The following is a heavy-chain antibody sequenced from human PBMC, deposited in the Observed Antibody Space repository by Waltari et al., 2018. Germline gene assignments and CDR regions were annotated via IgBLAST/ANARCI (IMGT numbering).Heavy chain of an antibody. CDR1: GGSISSDNYY. CDR2: ISSSGSS. V-gene: IGHV4-61*02. D-gene: IGHD4-17*01. J-gene: IGHJ2*01. Sequence: QVQLQESGPGLVKPSQTLSLTCSVSGGSISSDNYYWSWIRQPAGKGLEWLGRISSSGSSSYSPSLKSRVTMSVDTSKNQFSLKLSSVTAADTAVYFCARGLNWDGDYGWYFDLWGPGTLVTVSS. CDR3: ARGLNWDGDYGWYFDL.